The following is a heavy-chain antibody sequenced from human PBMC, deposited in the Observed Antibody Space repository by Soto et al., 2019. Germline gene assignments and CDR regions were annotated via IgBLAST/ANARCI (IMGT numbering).Heavy chain of an antibody. V-gene: IGHV3-23*01. CDR3: AKRRDGYSDFDY. J-gene: IGHJ4*02. CDR1: GFTFSSYA. Sequence: PGGSLRLSCASSGFTFSSYAMSWVRQAPGKGLEWVSAISGSGGSTYYADSVKGRFTISRDNSKNTLYLQMNSLRAEDTAVYYCAKRRDGYSDFDYWGQGTLVTVSS. CDR2: ISGSGGST. D-gene: IGHD4-4*01.